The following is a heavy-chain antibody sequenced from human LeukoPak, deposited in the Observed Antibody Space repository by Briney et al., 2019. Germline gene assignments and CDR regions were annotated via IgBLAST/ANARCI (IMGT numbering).Heavy chain of an antibody. CDR3: AKSSDYVWGSYRSYYLDY. V-gene: IGHV3-48*03. CDR1: GFTFSSYE. J-gene: IGHJ4*02. D-gene: IGHD3-16*02. Sequence: QPGGSLRLSCAASGFTFSSYEMNWVRQAPGKGLEWVSNIGSRGSTMYYADSVKGRFTISRDNAKNPLYLQMNSLRAEDTAVYYCAKSSDYVWGSYRSYYLDYWGQGTLVTVSS. CDR2: IGSRGSTM.